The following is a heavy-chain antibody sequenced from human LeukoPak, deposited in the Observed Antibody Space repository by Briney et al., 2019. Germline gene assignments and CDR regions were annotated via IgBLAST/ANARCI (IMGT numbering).Heavy chain of an antibody. Sequence: GGSLRLSCAASGFTYSSYAMSWVRQAPGKGLEWVSAISGSGGSTYYADSVKGRFTISRDNSKNTLYLQMNSLRAEDTAVYYCAKRVAYYYYYMDVWGKGTTVTVSS. CDR2: ISGSGGST. CDR1: GFTYSSYA. CDR3: AKRVAYYYYYMDV. V-gene: IGHV3-23*01. J-gene: IGHJ6*03. D-gene: IGHD5-12*01.